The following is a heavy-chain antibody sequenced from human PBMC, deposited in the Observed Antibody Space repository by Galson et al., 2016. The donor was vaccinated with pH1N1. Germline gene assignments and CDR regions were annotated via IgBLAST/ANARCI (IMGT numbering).Heavy chain of an antibody. J-gene: IGHJ2*01. Sequence: SVKVSCKASGGTFGSYGINWVRQAPGQGLEWMGGTIPIFKTTKYAQNFQGRVTITADESTTTAYMELSSLRSEDTAVYYCAREDYYDTGLSDWYFDLWGRGTLLTVSS. CDR1: GGTFGSYG. CDR3: AREDYYDTGLSDWYFDL. D-gene: IGHD3-22*01. CDR2: TIPIFKTT. V-gene: IGHV1-69*13.